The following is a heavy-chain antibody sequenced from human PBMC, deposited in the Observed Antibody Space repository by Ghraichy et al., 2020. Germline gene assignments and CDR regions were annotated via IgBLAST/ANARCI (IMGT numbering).Heavy chain of an antibody. Sequence: SQTLSLTCAVYGGSFSGYYWNWIRQPPGKGLEWIGEINHSRSTNYNPSLKSRVTISVDTSKNQFSLKLTSVTAADTAVYYCARGPKNQKWGGPWFDPWGQGTLVTVSS. D-gene: IGHD1-26*01. CDR1: GGSFSGYY. V-gene: IGHV4-34*01. J-gene: IGHJ5*02. CDR3: ARGPKNQKWGGPWFDP. CDR2: INHSRST.